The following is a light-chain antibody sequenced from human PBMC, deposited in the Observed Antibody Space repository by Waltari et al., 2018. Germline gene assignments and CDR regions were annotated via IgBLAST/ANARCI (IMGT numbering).Light chain of an antibody. V-gene: IGKV3-11*01. J-gene: IGKJ1*01. CDR2: DAS. CDR1: QSIGTS. Sequence: EIVLTQSPVTLSLSPGDRATLSCRASQSIGTSLAWYQQRPGQPPRLLIFDASKRAPAIPARFSGSGSETDFTLTITNLEPEDFAVYYCQQRSTWWTFGQGTKVEIK. CDR3: QQRSTWWT.